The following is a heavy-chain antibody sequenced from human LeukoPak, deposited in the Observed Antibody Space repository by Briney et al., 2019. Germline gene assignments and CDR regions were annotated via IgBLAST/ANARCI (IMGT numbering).Heavy chain of an antibody. Sequence: PSETLSLTCAVPGGSISSSNWWSWVRQPPGKGLEWIGEIYHSGSTNYNPSLKSRVTISVDKSKNQFSLKLSSVTAADTAVYYCASGLMGSGYSLYMDVWGKGTTVTVSS. CDR3: ASGLMGSGYSLYMDV. CDR2: IYHSGST. J-gene: IGHJ6*03. CDR1: GGSISSSNW. D-gene: IGHD3-3*01. V-gene: IGHV4-4*02.